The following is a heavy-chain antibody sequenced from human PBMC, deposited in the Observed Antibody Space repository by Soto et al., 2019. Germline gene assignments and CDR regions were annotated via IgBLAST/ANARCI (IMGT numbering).Heavy chain of an antibody. CDR1: GFNFSGYA. Sequence: VQLVESGGGLAQPGGSLRLSCGGSGFNFSGYAMNWVRQAPGKGLEWVSHISSRSSGIHYADSVKGRFTISRDNGKRSLYLQMNSLRDDDTGIYYCARGVLDYWGQGALVTVSS. CDR2: ISSRSSGI. J-gene: IGHJ4*02. V-gene: IGHV3-48*02. D-gene: IGHD2-8*02. CDR3: ARGVLDY.